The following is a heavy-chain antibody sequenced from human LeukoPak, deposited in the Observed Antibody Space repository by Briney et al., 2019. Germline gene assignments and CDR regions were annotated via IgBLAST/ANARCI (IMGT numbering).Heavy chain of an antibody. D-gene: IGHD6-13*01. CDR1: GGSISSSSYY. J-gene: IGHJ5*02. CDR3: ARQGSSWYGVSWFDH. CDR2: IYYSGST. V-gene: IGHV4-39*01. Sequence: SETLSLTCTVSGGSISSSSYYWGWLRQPPGKGLEWIGSIYYSGSTYYNPSLKSRVTISVDTSKNQFSLKLSSVTAADTAVYYCARQGSSWYGVSWFDHWGQGTLVTVSS.